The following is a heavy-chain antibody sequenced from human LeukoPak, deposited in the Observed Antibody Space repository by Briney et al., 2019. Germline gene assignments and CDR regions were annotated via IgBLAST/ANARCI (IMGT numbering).Heavy chain of an antibody. J-gene: IGHJ3*01. CDR2: VYYSGSS. D-gene: IGHD3-22*01. CDR3: AREKTAYYYDRSGFSECAFDV. Sequence: SQTLSLTCTVSGGSISSGGEYWIWIRPLPEKDLVWIRYVYYSGSSYYNPSLESRNTMSVDTSENQFSLKLTSVTAADTAVYYCAREKTAYYYDRSGFSECAFDVWGQGTMVTVSS. V-gene: IGHV4-31*03. CDR1: GGSISSGGEY.